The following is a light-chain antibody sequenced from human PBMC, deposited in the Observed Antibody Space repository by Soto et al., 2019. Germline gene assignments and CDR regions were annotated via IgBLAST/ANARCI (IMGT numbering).Light chain of an antibody. CDR3: QQYGSSPPT. J-gene: IGKJ4*01. V-gene: IGKV3-20*01. CDR2: GAS. CDR1: QSVSSSY. Sequence: EIVLTQSPGTLSLSPGERATLSCRASQSVSSSYLAWYQQKPGQAPRLLFCGASSRATGIPDRFSGSGSGTDFTLTISRLEPEDFAVYYCQQYGSSPPTFXGGTKVDIK.